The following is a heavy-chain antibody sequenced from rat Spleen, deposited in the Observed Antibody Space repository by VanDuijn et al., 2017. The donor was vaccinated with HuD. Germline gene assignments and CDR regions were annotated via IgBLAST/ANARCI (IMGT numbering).Heavy chain of an antibody. CDR3: TRGLSMSSTNYYYALFAY. D-gene: IGHD1-6*01. CDR2: IDYSGRT. Sequence: EVQLQELGPGLVKPSQSLSLTCSVTGYSITSNYWGWIRKFPGNKMEWMGYIDYSGRTSYNPSLKTRISITRYTSKNQFFLQLNSVTTEDTATYYCTRGLSMSSTNYYYALFAYWGQGTLVTVSS. CDR1: GYSITSNY. V-gene: IGHV3-1*01. J-gene: IGHJ3*01.